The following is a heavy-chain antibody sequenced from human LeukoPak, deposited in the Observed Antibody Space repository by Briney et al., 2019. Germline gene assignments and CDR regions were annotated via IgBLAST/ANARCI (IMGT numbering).Heavy chain of an antibody. V-gene: IGHV4-30-2*01. D-gene: IGHD5-18*01. CDR3: ARADTAIDY. CDR1: GGSTSSGGYY. CDR2: IYHSGST. J-gene: IGHJ4*02. Sequence: SQTLSLTCTVSGGSTSSGGYYWSWIRQPPGKGLEWIGYIYHSGSTYYNPSLKSRVTISVDRSKNQFSLKLSSVTAADTAVYYCARADTAIDYWGQGTLVTVSS.